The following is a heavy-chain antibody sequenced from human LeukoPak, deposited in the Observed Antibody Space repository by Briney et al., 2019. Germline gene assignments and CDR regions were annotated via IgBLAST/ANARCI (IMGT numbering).Heavy chain of an antibody. Sequence: GASLQISSKGSGYCFTSYWIGWVRQMPGQGLGRMGIIYPGDSDTRYSPSFQGQVTISADKSISTAYLQWSSLKASDTAMYYCARPGYGSGSPPDYWGQGTLVTVSS. CDR1: GYCFTSYW. D-gene: IGHD3-10*01. J-gene: IGHJ4*02. CDR2: IYPGDSDT. CDR3: ARPGYGSGSPPDY. V-gene: IGHV5-51*01.